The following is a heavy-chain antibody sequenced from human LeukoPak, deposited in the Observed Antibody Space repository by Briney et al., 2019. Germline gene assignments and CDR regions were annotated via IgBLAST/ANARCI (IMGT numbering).Heavy chain of an antibody. CDR1: GFTLGDYG. D-gene: IGHD3-10*01. Sequence: PGGSLRLSCAASGFTLGDYGMTGVRQVPGKGLEWVSGINWNGGSTSYAHSVKGRFTISRDNAKNSLYLQMNSVRAEDTALYYCARGGSGPKYDWGQGTLVTVSS. V-gene: IGHV3-20*04. CDR3: ARGGSGPKYD. J-gene: IGHJ4*02. CDR2: INWNGGST.